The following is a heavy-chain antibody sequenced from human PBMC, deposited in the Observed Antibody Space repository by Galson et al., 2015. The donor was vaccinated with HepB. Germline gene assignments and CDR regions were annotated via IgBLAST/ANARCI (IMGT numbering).Heavy chain of an antibody. Sequence: ETLSLTCTVSGGSISSSSYYWGWIRQPPGKGLEWIGSIYYSGSTYYNPSLKSRVTISVDTSKNQFSLKLSSVTAADTSVYYCARAKSRVNNWNYGWFDPWGQGTLVTVSS. V-gene: IGHV4-39*07. CDR1: GGSISSSSYY. J-gene: IGHJ5*02. CDR2: IYYSGST. D-gene: IGHD1-7*01. CDR3: ARAKSRVNNWNYGWFDP.